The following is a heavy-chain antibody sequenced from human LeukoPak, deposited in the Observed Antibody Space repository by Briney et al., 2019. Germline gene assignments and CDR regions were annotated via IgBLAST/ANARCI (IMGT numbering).Heavy chain of an antibody. CDR1: GGSFRGYY. Sequence: PSETLSLTCAVYGGSFRGYYWSWVRQPPGKGLELIGYIYYSGSTSYNPSLKSRVTISVDTSKNQFSLKLSSVTAADTAVYYCARLAGTTSFFDSWGQGTLVTVSS. D-gene: IGHD1-7*01. V-gene: IGHV4-59*08. J-gene: IGHJ4*02. CDR2: IYYSGST. CDR3: ARLAGTTSFFDS.